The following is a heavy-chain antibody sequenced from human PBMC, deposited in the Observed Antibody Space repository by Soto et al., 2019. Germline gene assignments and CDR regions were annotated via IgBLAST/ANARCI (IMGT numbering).Heavy chain of an antibody. Sequence: QVQLVQSGAEVKKPGASVKVSCKASGYTFTSFGISWVRQAPGQGLEWMGWISAYNGNTNYAENLQGRVTMTTDTSTSTAYMERRGLRSDDTAVYYCERDPRGGTDAFDIWGQGTLVTVSS. CDR3: ERDPRGGTDAFDI. J-gene: IGHJ3*02. CDR1: GYTFTSFG. CDR2: ISAYNGNT. D-gene: IGHD2-15*01. V-gene: IGHV1-18*01.